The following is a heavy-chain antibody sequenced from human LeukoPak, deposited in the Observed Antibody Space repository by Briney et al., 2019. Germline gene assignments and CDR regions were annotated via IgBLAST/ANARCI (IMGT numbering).Heavy chain of an antibody. Sequence: ASVKVSCKASGYTFTSYGISWVRQAPEQGVEWMGWISAYNGNTNYAQKLQGRVTMTTDTSTSTAYMELRSLRSDDTAVYYCARDADEEGFDYWGQGTLVTVSS. CDR2: ISAYNGNT. J-gene: IGHJ4*02. V-gene: IGHV1-18*01. CDR3: ARDADEEGFDY. CDR1: GYTFTSYG.